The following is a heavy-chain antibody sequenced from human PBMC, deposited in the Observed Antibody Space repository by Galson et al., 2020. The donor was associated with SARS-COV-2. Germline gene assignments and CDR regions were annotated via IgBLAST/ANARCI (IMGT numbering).Heavy chain of an antibody. D-gene: IGHD2-15*01. Sequence: GGSLRLSCAASGFTFDDYAMHWVRQAPGKGLEWVSGISWNSGSIGYADSVKGRFTISRDNAKNSLYLQMNSLRAEDTALYYCAKDRGYCSGGSCYSPFYYYYGMDVWGQGTTVTVSS. CDR1: GFTFDDYA. V-gene: IGHV3-9*01. CDR2: ISWNSGSI. J-gene: IGHJ6*02. CDR3: AKDRGYCSGGSCYSPFYYYYGMDV.